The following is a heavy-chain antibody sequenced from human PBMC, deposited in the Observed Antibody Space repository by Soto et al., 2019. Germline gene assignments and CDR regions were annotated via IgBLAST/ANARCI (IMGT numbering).Heavy chain of an antibody. CDR1: GYTFTSYG. CDR3: ARYIVVVPAAMTYYYYYGMDV. D-gene: IGHD2-2*01. Sequence: QVQLVQSGAEVKKPGASVKVSCKASGYTFTSYGISWVRQAPGQGLEWMGWISAYNGNTNYAQKLQGRVTMTTDTTTSTAYMELRSLGSDDTAVYYCARYIVVVPAAMTYYYYYGMDVWGQGTTVTVSS. V-gene: IGHV1-18*01. CDR2: ISAYNGNT. J-gene: IGHJ6*02.